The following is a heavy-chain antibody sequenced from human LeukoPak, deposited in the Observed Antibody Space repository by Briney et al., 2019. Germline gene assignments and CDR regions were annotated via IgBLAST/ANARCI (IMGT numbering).Heavy chain of an antibody. CDR3: ARDLFTVTTSRDY. Sequence: GGSLRLCCAASGFTFRYYWMHWVRQAPGKGLVWVSRISSDGSTTDYLDSVKGRFTISRDNAKNTLFLQMDSLRAEDTAVYYCARDLFTVTTSRDYWGQGTLVTVSS. D-gene: IGHD4-11*01. J-gene: IGHJ4*02. CDR1: GFTFRYYW. V-gene: IGHV3-74*01. CDR2: ISSDGSTT.